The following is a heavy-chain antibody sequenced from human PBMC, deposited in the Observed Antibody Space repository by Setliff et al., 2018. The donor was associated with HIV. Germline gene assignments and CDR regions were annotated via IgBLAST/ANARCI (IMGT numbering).Heavy chain of an antibody. D-gene: IGHD3-22*01. CDR3: ARSLYYDSSGYYYGGYFDL. CDR1: GGSISSSSYY. V-gene: IGHV4-39*07. J-gene: IGHJ2*01. Sequence: PSETLSLTCTVSGGSISSSSYYWGWIRQPPGKGLEWIGSIYYSGSTYYNPSLKSRVTISVDTSKNQFSLKLYSVIAADTAVYYCARSLYYDSSGYYYGGYFDLWGRGTLVTVSS. CDR2: IYYSGST.